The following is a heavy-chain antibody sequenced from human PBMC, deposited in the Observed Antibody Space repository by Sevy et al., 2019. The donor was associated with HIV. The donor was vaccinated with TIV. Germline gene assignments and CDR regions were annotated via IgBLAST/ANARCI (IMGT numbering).Heavy chain of an antibody. J-gene: IGHJ4*02. CDR3: ARGRAPDNGRYYFDS. D-gene: IGHD1-26*01. Sequence: ASVKVSCKASGYIFGIYDISWVRQAPGQGLQWMGWINPDSGDTNYAQKLQGRVTMTTDTSTRTSYKELSSLTSDDAGVYYCARGRAPDNGRYYFDSWARGTLVTVSS. CDR2: INPDSGDT. V-gene: IGHV1-18*01. CDR1: GYIFGIYD.